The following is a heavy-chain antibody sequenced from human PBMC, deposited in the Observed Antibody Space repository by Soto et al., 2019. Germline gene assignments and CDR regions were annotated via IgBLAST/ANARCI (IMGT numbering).Heavy chain of an antibody. CDR2: IYYSGSTNHSGST. D-gene: IGHD4-17*01. CDR1: GGSINSYY. V-gene: IGHV4-59*08. Sequence: SETLSLTCTVSGGSINSYYWNWIRQPPGKGLEWIGYIYYSGSTNHSGSTNSNPSLKSRITISVDTSKTQFSLELSSVTAADTAVYYCARHLFYGDYRFDYWGQGTLVTVSS. CDR3: ARHLFYGDYRFDY. J-gene: IGHJ4*02.